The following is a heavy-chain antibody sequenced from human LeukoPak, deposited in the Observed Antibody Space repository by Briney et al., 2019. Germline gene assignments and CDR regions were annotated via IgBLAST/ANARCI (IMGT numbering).Heavy chain of an antibody. D-gene: IGHD6-19*01. CDR2: ISGSGGST. Sequence: GGPLRLSCAASGFTFSSYAMSWVRQAPGKGLEWVSAISGSGGSTYYADSVKGRFTISRDNSKNTLYMQMNSLRAEDTAVYYCAKGQTSSGWYVYFDYWGQGTLVTVSS. CDR1: GFTFSSYA. CDR3: AKGQTSSGWYVYFDY. V-gene: IGHV3-23*01. J-gene: IGHJ4*02.